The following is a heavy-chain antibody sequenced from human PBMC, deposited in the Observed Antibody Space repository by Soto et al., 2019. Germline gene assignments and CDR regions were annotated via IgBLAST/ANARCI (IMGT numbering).Heavy chain of an antibody. CDR2: ISGYNGNT. CDR3: ARDAHCGGAPGCRAMDV. V-gene: IGHV1-18*04. D-gene: IGHD2-21*01. Sequence: QVQLVQSGAAVKKPGASVKVSCKASGYTFTSDGVSWVRQAPGQGLEWMGLISGYNGNTNYAQRFRDRVTLTTDTSTSTAYMELRSLRSDDSAVYYCARDAHCGGAPGCRAMDVWGQGTTITVSS. J-gene: IGHJ6*02. CDR1: GYTFTSDG.